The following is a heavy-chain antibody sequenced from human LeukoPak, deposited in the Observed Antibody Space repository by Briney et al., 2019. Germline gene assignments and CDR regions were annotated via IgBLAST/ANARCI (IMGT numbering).Heavy chain of an antibody. CDR2: ISAYNGNT. V-gene: IGHV1-18*01. Sequence: GASVKVSCKASGYTFTSYGISWVRQAPGQGLEWMGWISAYNGNTNYAQKLQGRVTMTTDTSTSTAYMELRSLRSDDTAVYYCGRFAEGSGSYYVGCFDPWGQGTLVTVSS. J-gene: IGHJ5*02. CDR3: GRFAEGSGSYYVGCFDP. D-gene: IGHD3-10*01. CDR1: GYTFTSYG.